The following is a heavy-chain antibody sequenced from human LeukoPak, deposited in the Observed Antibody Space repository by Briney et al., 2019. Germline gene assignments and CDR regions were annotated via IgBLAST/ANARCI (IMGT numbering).Heavy chain of an antibody. D-gene: IGHD3-10*01. Sequence: KPSETLSLTCAVSGGSFGGYYWNWIRQPPGKGLEWIGEINDTGSTNYNPSLKSRVTISVDTSKNQFSLKLISVTAADTAVYYCATWFGEFLYPYYFDYWGQGALVTVSS. V-gene: IGHV4-34*01. CDR2: INDTGST. CDR1: GGSFGGYY. CDR3: ATWFGEFLYPYYFDY. J-gene: IGHJ4*02.